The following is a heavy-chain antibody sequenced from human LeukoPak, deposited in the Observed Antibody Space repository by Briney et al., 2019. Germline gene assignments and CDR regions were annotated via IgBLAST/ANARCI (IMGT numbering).Heavy chain of an antibody. CDR3: AKDKAGAGFGDAFDI. CDR1: GFTVSSNY. J-gene: IGHJ3*02. D-gene: IGHD3-10*01. Sequence: GGSLRLSCAASGFTVSSNYMSWVRQAPGKGLEWVSNIYTGDNTFYADSVKGRFTISRDNSKNTLYLQMNSLRAEDTAVYYCAKDKAGAGFGDAFDIWGQGTMVTVSS. CDR2: IYTGDNT. V-gene: IGHV3-66*01.